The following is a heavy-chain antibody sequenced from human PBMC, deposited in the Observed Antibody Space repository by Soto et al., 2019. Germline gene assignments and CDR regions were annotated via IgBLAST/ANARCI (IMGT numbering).Heavy chain of an antibody. D-gene: IGHD2-2*01. V-gene: IGHV3-23*01. CDR2: ISGSGGST. J-gene: IGHJ3*02. Sequence: GGSLILSCAASGFTFSSYAMSWVRQAPGKGLEWVSAISGSGGSTYYADSVKGRFTISRDNSKNTLYLQMNSLRAEDTAVYYCAKRKCSSTSCYAGGGAFDIWGQGTMVTVSS. CDR3: AKRKCSSTSCYAGGGAFDI. CDR1: GFTFSSYA.